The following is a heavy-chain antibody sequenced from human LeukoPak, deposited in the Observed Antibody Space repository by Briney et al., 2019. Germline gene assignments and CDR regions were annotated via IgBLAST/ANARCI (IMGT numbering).Heavy chain of an antibody. J-gene: IGHJ4*02. CDR1: GYTFTDYY. Sequence: ASVKDSCKASGYTFTDYYLHWVRQAPAQGREWMGWINPNSCDTNHAPKFQGRVTMTRDTPISTAYMELSRLESGDTVLFYCAREGLKFCDYWGEGALVTVSS. CDR2: INPNSCDT. CDR3: AREGLKFCDY. D-gene: IGHD2-8*01. V-gene: IGHV1-2*02.